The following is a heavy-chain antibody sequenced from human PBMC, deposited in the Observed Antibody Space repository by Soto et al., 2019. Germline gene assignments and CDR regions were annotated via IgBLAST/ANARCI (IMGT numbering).Heavy chain of an antibody. D-gene: IGHD3-10*01. CDR3: ARDTAAGSGSPTGQFDP. J-gene: IGHJ5*02. Sequence: SETLSLTCTVSGGSISSGGYYWSWIRQHPGKGLEWLGYIYYSGSTYYNPSLKSRVTISVDTSKNQCSLKLSSVTAADTAVYYCARDTAAGSGSPTGQFDPWGQGTLVTVSS. CDR2: IYYSGST. V-gene: IGHV4-31*03. CDR1: GGSISSGGYY.